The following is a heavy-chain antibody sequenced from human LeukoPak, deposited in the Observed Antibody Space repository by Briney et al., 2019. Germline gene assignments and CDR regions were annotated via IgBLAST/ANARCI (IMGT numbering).Heavy chain of an antibody. Sequence: ASVKVSCKASGYTFTSYDINWVRQATGQGLEWMEWMNPNSGNTGYAQKFQGRVTMTRNTSISTAYMELSSLRSEDTAVYYCARGPWEIVEEDYWGQGTLVTVSP. V-gene: IGHV1-8*01. CDR1: GYTFTSYD. CDR2: MNPNSGNT. D-gene: IGHD5-12*01. CDR3: ARGPWEIVEEDY. J-gene: IGHJ4*02.